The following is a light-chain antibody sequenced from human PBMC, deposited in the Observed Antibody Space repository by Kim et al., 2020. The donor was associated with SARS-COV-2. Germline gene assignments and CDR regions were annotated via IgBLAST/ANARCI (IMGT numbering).Light chain of an antibody. V-gene: IGKV1-13*02. Sequence: SASVGGRVSITCRASQGINSALAWYQQKPGKAPKLLIYGASSLQSAVPSRFSGSGSGTEFTLTISSLQPDDVATYYCQQYRIYWTFGQGTKVDIK. J-gene: IGKJ1*01. CDR3: QQYRIYWT. CDR1: QGINSA. CDR2: GAS.